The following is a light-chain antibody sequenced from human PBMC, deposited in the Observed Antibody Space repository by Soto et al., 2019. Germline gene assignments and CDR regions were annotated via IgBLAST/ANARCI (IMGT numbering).Light chain of an antibody. Sequence: DIQMTQSPSTLSASVGDRVTITCRASQSMSSWLAWYQQKPGKAPKLLIYDASILDSGVPSRFSGSGSGTDFTLTISSLQPDDFATYYCQQYNTYQTFGQGTKVDIK. V-gene: IGKV1-5*01. CDR2: DAS. J-gene: IGKJ1*01. CDR1: QSMSSW. CDR3: QQYNTYQT.